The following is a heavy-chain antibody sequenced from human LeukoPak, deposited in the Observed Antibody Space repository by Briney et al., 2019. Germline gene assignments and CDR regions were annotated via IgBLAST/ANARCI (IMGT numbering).Heavy chain of an antibody. Sequence: SSVGIDGRRQAKRKGLDWVSSISSSSSYIYYADSVKGRFTISRDNAKNSLYLQMNSLRAEDTAVYYCARDQRITIFGVVTSYGMDVWGQGTTVTVSS. V-gene: IGHV3-21*01. CDR2: ISSSSSYI. CDR3: ARDQRITIFGVVTSYGMDV. D-gene: IGHD3-3*01. J-gene: IGHJ6*02. CDR1: SSVG.